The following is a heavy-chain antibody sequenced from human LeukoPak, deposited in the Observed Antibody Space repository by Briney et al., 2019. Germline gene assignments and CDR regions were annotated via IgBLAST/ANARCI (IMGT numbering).Heavy chain of an antibody. J-gene: IGHJ5*02. CDR3: IRDFRSADL. D-gene: IGHD5-24*01. V-gene: IGHV3-23*01. CDR1: GFTFSSYA. CDR2: ISGSGGST. Sequence: GGSLRLSCAASGFTFSSYAMSWVRQAPGKGLEWVSAISGSGGSTYYADSVKGRFTISRDNAKNTVYLEMNSLSVEDTATYYCIRDFRSADLWGQGTLVTVTS.